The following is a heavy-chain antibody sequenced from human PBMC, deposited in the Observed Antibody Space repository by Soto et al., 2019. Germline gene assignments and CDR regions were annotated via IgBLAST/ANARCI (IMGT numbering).Heavy chain of an antibody. J-gene: IGHJ6*02. V-gene: IGHV3-7*01. D-gene: IGHD2-2*01. CDR1: GFTLSSYC. CDR2: IKQDGSEK. Sequence: GSLRLPFAAPGFTLSSYCMSWVRQAPGKGLDGVANIKQDGSEKYYVDSVKGRFTISRDNAKNSLYLQMNSLRAEDTAVYYCARERIVVVPAAMHGMDVWGQGTTVTVSS. CDR3: ARERIVVVPAAMHGMDV.